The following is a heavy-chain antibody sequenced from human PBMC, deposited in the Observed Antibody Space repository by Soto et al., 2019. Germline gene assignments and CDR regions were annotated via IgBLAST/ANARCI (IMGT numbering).Heavy chain of an antibody. Sequence: GSLRLSCAASGFTFSSYAMHWVRQAPGKGLEWVSSISSSSSYIYYADSVKGRFTISRDNAKNSLYLQMTSLRAEDTAVYYCARMHYYDSSGPDDAFDLWGRGTMVTVSS. CDR1: GFTFSSYA. CDR3: ARMHYYDSSGPDDAFDL. D-gene: IGHD3-22*01. V-gene: IGHV3-21*01. J-gene: IGHJ3*01. CDR2: ISSSSSYI.